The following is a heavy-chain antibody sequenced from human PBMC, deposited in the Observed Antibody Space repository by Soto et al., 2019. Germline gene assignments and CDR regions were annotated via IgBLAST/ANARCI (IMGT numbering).Heavy chain of an antibody. V-gene: IGHV1-8*01. CDR3: ARGRGSQLERRKGRSYYYYGMDV. CDR2: MNPNSGNT. D-gene: IGHD1-1*01. Sequence: QVQLVQSGAEVKKPGASVKVSCKASGYTFTSYDINWVRQATGQGREWMGWMNPNSGNTGYAQKFQGRVAMTRNTSRSTAYMELSSLRSEDTAVYYCARGRGSQLERRKGRSYYYYGMDVWGQGTTVTVSS. CDR1: GYTFTSYD. J-gene: IGHJ6*02.